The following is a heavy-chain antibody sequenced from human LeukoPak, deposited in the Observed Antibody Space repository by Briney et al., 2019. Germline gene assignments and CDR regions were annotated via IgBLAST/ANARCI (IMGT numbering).Heavy chain of an antibody. CDR3: AKFGGGYYDSSGYYFPSSDI. J-gene: IGHJ3*02. CDR1: GFTFSSYG. D-gene: IGHD3-22*01. Sequence: GGSLRLSCAASGFTFSSYGMSWVRQAPGKGLEWVSAISGSGGSTYYADSVKGRFTISRDNSKNTLYLQMNSLRAEDTAVYYCAKFGGGYYDSSGYYFPSSDIWGQGTMVTVSS. V-gene: IGHV3-23*01. CDR2: ISGSGGST.